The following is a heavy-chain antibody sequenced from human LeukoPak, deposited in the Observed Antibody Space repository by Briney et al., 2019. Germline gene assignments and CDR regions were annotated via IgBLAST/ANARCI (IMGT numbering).Heavy chain of an antibody. CDR3: AREHVWGSYRKSPSFDY. J-gene: IGHJ4*02. CDR2: INHSGST. V-gene: IGHV4-34*01. D-gene: IGHD3-16*02. Sequence: SETLSLTCAVYGGSFSGYYWSWIRQPPGKGLEWIGEINHSGSTNYNPSLKSRVTISVDTSKNQFSLKLSSVTAADTAVYYCAREHVWGSYRKSPSFDYWGQGTLVTVSS. CDR1: GGSFSGYY.